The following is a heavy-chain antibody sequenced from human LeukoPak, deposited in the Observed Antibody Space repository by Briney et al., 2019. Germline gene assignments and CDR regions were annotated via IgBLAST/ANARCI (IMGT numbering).Heavy chain of an antibody. CDR2: INPSGGST. V-gene: IGHV1-46*01. Sequence: ASVKVSCKASGYTFTSYYIHWVRQAPGQGLEWMGIINPSGGSTSYAQKFQGRVTMTRDTSTSTVYMELSSLRSEDTAVYYCARVTAARRWDYWGQGTLVTVSS. CDR3: ARVTAARRWDY. D-gene: IGHD6-6*01. J-gene: IGHJ4*02. CDR1: GYTFTSYY.